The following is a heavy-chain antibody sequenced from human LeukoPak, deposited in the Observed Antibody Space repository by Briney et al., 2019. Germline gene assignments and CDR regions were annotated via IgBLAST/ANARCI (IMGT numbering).Heavy chain of an antibody. V-gene: IGHV3-53*01. Sequence: PGGSLRLSCAASGFTVSSNYMSWVRQAPGKGLEWVSVIYSGGSTYYPDSVKGRFTISRDNSKNTLYLQMNSLRAEDTAVYYCARDPAVDGDYDHYMDVWGKGTTVTVSS. CDR2: IYSGGST. J-gene: IGHJ6*03. CDR3: ARDPAVDGDYDHYMDV. D-gene: IGHD4-17*01. CDR1: GFTVSSNY.